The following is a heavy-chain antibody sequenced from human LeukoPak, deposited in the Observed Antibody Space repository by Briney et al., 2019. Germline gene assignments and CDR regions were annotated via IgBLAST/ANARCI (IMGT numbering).Heavy chain of an antibody. CDR3: ARARLGYSGSYYGY. CDR2: ISSSSSTI. J-gene: IGHJ4*02. CDR1: GFTFSSYS. Sequence: GGSLRLSCAASGFTFSSYSMNWVRQAPGKGLEWVSYISSSSSTIYYADSVKGRFTISRDNAKNSLYLQMNSLRAEDTAVYYCARARLGYSGSYYGYWGQGTLVTVSS. V-gene: IGHV3-48*04. D-gene: IGHD1-26*01.